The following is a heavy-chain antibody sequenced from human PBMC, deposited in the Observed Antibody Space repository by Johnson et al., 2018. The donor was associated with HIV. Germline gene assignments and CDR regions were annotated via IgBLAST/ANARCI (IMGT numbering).Heavy chain of an antibody. V-gene: IGHV3-30*04. D-gene: IGHD5-24*01. CDR1: GFTFSSYA. Sequence: VQLVESGGGVVQPGRSLRLSCAASGFTFSSYAMHWVRQAPGKGLEWVAVISYDGSNKYYADSVKGRFTISRDNSKNTLYLQMNSLRAEDTAVYYCARDLGPDGAFDIWGQGTMVTVSS. J-gene: IGHJ3*02. CDR2: ISYDGSNK. CDR3: ARDLGPDGAFDI.